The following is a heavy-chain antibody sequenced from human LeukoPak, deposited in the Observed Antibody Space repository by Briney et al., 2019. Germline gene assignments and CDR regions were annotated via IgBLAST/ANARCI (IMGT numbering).Heavy chain of an antibody. J-gene: IGHJ4*02. CDR3: ARGISPIYSGSSGPSRNYFDY. D-gene: IGHD1-26*01. CDR1: GYTFTSYG. V-gene: IGHV1-18*01. CDR2: ISAYNGNT. Sequence: AASVKVSCKASGYTFTSYGISWVRQAPGQGLEWMGWISAYNGNTNYAQKLQGRVTMTTDTSTSTAYMELRSLRSDDTAVYYCARGISPIYSGSSGPSRNYFDYWGQGTLVTVSS.